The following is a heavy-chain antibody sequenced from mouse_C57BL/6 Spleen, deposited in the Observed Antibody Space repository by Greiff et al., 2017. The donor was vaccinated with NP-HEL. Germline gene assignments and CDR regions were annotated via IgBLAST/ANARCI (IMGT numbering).Heavy chain of an antibody. V-gene: IGHV1-55*01. CDR2: IYPGSGST. J-gene: IGHJ3*01. D-gene: IGHD1-1*01. CDR3: AREYYGSSSPVVY. Sequence: QVQLKQPGAALVKPGASVKMSCKASGYTFTSYWITWVKQRPGQGLEWIGDIYPGSGSTNYNEKFKSKATLHVDPSSSTASMQLSILTSEDSAVYYGAREYYGSSSPVVYWGQGTLVTVSA. CDR1: GYTFTSYW.